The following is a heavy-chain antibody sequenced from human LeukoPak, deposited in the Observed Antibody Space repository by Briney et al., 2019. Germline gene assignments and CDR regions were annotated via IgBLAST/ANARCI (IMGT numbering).Heavy chain of an antibody. CDR2: IIPILGIA. CDR3: ARDSEMATHFDY. J-gene: IGHJ4*02. V-gene: IGHV1-69*04. D-gene: IGHD5-24*01. CDR1: GGTFISYT. Sequence: SVKVPCKASGGTFISYTISWVRQAPGQGLEWMGRIIPILGIANYAQKFQGRVTITADKSTSTAYMELSSLRSEDTAVYYCARDSEMATHFDYWGQGTLVTVSS.